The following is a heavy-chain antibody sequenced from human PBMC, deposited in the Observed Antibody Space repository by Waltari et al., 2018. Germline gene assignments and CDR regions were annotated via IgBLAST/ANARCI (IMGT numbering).Heavy chain of an antibody. CDR3: ARGGDYDGGADLANAFDY. Sequence: QVQLQQWGAGLLKPSETLSLTCVVYGGYFTTYYWNWIRQPPGKGLEWLGEITHSGSPNYNPSLKSQIPISIDTSKNQFSLKLTSVTAADTAVYFCARGGDYDGGADLANAFDYWGQGTLVTVSS. V-gene: IGHV4-34*01. D-gene: IGHD2-21*01. CDR1: GGYFTTYY. CDR2: ITHSGSP. J-gene: IGHJ4*02.